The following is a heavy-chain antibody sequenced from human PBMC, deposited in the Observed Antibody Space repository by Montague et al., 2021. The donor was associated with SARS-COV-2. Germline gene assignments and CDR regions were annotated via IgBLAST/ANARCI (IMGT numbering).Heavy chain of an antibody. CDR1: GGSFRNYY. CDR3: ARGKRDFPIVVLGASTRTYFDS. D-gene: IGHD2-15*01. J-gene: IGHJ4*01. V-gene: IGHV4-34*01. Sequence: SETLSLTCAVYGGSFRNYYWSGIRQSPGKGLEWIGEVDQSGNTNYNPSLKSRVTISADISKNQFSVKLASATAADTGIYYCARGKRDFPIVVLGASTRTYFDSWGQGTPVTVSS. CDR2: VDQSGNT.